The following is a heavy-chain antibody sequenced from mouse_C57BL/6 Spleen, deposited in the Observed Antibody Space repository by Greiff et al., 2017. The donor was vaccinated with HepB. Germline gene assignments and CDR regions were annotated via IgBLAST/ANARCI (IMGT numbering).Heavy chain of an antibody. D-gene: IGHD1-1*01. CDR1: GYTFTSYW. CDR3: ARETYYGSSYDY. CDR2: IYPSDSET. V-gene: IGHV1-61*01. J-gene: IGHJ2*01. Sequence: QVQLQQPGAELVRPGSSVKLSCKASGYTFTSYWMDWVKQRPGQGLDWIGNIYPSDSETHYNQKFKDKATLTVDKSSSTAYMQLSSLTSEDSAVYYCARETYYGSSYDYWGQGTTLTVSS.